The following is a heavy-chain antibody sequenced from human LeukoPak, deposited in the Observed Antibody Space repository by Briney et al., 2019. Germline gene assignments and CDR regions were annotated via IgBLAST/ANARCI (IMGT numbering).Heavy chain of an antibody. CDR2: INPSGGST. CDR1: GYTFTSYG. D-gene: IGHD6-13*01. J-gene: IGHJ4*02. Sequence: ASVEVSCKASGYTFTSYGISWVRQAPGQGLEWMGIINPSGGSTSYAQKFQGRVTMTRDMSTSTVHMELNSLKTEDTAVYYCTTERGYSSSRMFDYWGQGTLVTVSS. CDR3: TTERGYSSSRMFDY. V-gene: IGHV1-46*01.